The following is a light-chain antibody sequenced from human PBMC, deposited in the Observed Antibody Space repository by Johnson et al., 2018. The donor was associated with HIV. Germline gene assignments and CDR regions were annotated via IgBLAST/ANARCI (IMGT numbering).Light chain of an antibody. CDR2: DNN. CDR1: SSNIGNNY. Sequence: HSVLTQPPSVSAAPGQKVTISCSGSSSNIGNNYVSWYQQLPGTAPKLLIYDNNKRPSGIPDRFSGSKSGPSATLAITGLQTGDEADYYCGTWDSSLISNVFGPGTKVTVL. V-gene: IGLV1-51*01. CDR3: GTWDSSLISNV. J-gene: IGLJ1*01.